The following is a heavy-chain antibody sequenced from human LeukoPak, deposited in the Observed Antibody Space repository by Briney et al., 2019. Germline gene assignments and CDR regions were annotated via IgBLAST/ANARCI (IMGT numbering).Heavy chain of an antibody. D-gene: IGHD3-22*01. CDR2: IYYSGST. Sequence: PSETLSLTCTVSGDSISSYYWTWIRQPPGKGLEWIGYIYYSGSTNYNPSLKSRVTISLDTSKNQFSLNLSAVTAADTAVYFCARESTYYFDSSGYYYSVYDSWGQGTLVTVSS. V-gene: IGHV4-59*01. J-gene: IGHJ4*02. CDR1: GDSISSYY. CDR3: ARESTYYFDSSGYYYSVYDS.